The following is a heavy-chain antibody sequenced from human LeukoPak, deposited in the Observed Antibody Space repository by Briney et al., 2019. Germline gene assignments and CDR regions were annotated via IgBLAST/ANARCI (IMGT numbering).Heavy chain of an antibody. D-gene: IGHD6-13*01. Sequence: GASVKVSCKASGYTFTSYGINWVRQTTGQGLEWMGWMNPNSGNTGYAQKFQGRVTMTRNTSISTAYMELRSLRSDDTAVYYCARDGRSGIAAAGFDYWGQGTLVTVSS. CDR3: ARDGRSGIAAAGFDY. V-gene: IGHV1-8*02. CDR2: MNPNSGNT. J-gene: IGHJ4*02. CDR1: GYTFTSYG.